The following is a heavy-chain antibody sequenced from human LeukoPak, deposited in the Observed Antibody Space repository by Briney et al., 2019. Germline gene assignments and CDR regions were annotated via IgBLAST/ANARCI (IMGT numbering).Heavy chain of an antibody. D-gene: IGHD6-13*01. CDR2: IYYSGST. J-gene: IGHJ3*02. CDR3: AREGSIAAAEDAFDI. CDR1: GGSISSYY. V-gene: IGHV4-59*01. Sequence: SETLSLTCTVSGGSISSYYWSWIRQPPGKGLEWIGHIYYSGSTNYNPSLKSRVTISVDTSKNQFSLKLSSVTAADTAVYYCAREGSIAAAEDAFDIWGQGTMVTVSS.